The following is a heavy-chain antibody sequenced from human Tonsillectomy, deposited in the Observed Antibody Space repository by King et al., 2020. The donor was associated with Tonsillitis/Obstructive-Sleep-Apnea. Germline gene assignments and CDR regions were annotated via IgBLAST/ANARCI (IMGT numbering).Heavy chain of an antibody. V-gene: IGHV3-21*01. CDR1: GFTFSSYN. CDR2: ISTSSTYI. CDR3: ARDFDLRYYYMDV. Sequence: VQLVESGGGLVKPGGSLRLSCAASGFTFSSYNMNWVRQAPGKGLEWVSSISTSSTYIYYADSVKGRFTISRDNAKNSLYLQMNSLRAEDTALYYCARDFDLRYYYMDVWGKGTTVTVSS. D-gene: IGHD3-9*01. J-gene: IGHJ6*03.